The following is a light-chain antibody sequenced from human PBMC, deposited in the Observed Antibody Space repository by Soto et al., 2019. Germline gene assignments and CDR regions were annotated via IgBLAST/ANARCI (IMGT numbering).Light chain of an antibody. CDR2: LSSDGSH. J-gene: IGLJ2*01. CDR3: QTWDTGARVV. Sequence: QTVVTQSPSASASLGASVKLTCTLSSGHSSYAIAWHQQQPEKGPRYLMKLSSDGSHSKGDGIPDRFSGSSSGAERYLTISSLQSDDEADYYCQTWDTGARVVFGGGTKLIVL. CDR1: SGHSSYA. V-gene: IGLV4-69*01.